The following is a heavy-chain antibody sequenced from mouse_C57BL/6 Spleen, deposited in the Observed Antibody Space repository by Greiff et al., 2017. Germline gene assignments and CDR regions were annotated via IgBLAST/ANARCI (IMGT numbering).Heavy chain of an antibody. CDR2: INPSTGGT. CDR3: ARSLPRKLRLPGATGVAYYAMDY. Sequence: VQLQQSGPELVKPGASVKISCKASGYSFTGYYMNWVKQSPEKSLEWIGEINPSTGGTTYNQQFKAKATLTVDKSSSTAYMQLKSLTSEDSAVYYCARSLPRKLRLPGATGVAYYAMDYWGQGTSVTVSS. J-gene: IGHJ4*01. D-gene: IGHD3-2*02. CDR1: GYSFTGYY. V-gene: IGHV1-42*01.